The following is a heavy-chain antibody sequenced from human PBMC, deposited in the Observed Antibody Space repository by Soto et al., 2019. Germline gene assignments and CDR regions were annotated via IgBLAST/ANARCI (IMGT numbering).Heavy chain of an antibody. CDR1: GYTFTTYG. Sequence: QVQLVQSGAEVKKPGASVKVSCKASGYTFTTYGISWVRQAPEQGLEWMGWISAYNENTNYAQNLKGRVTMTTDTSTSTAYMELRSLRSDDTAVYYCARAVAGTGAYYYYYMDVWGKGTTVTVSS. V-gene: IGHV1-18*01. CDR2: ISAYNENT. J-gene: IGHJ6*03. D-gene: IGHD6-19*01. CDR3: ARAVAGTGAYYYYYMDV.